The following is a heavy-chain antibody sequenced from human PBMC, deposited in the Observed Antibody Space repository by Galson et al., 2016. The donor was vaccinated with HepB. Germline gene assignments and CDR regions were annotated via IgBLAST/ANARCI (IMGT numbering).Heavy chain of an antibody. CDR1: GYRFTTYW. CDR2: IYPSDSDT. D-gene: IGHD1-26*01. V-gene: IGHV5-51*01. Sequence: QSGAEVKKPGESLKISCKGSGYRFTTYWIGWVRQKPGKGLEWIGIIYPSDSDTRYSPSFQGQVTISADKSISTAYLQWSSLKASDTAIYFCARHRKMGAARDYWGQGTLVTVSS. CDR3: ARHRKMGAARDY. J-gene: IGHJ4*02.